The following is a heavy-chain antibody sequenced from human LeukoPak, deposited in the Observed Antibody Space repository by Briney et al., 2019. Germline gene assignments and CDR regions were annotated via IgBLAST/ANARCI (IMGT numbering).Heavy chain of an antibody. CDR1: GGSISSYY. CDR3: ARENTGSYREFDY. Sequence: SETLSLTCTVSGGSISSYYWSWIRQPAGKGLEWIGRIYTGGSTNYNPSLKSRVTMSVDSSNNQFSMKLSSVTAADTAVYYCARENTGSYREFDYWGQGTLVTVSS. J-gene: IGHJ4*02. V-gene: IGHV4-4*07. CDR2: IYTGGST. D-gene: IGHD1-26*01.